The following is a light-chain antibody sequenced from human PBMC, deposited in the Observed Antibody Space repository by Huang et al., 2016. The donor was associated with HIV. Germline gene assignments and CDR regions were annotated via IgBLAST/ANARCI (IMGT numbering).Light chain of an antibody. V-gene: IGKV3-15*01. CDR1: QSVGGK. CDR3: QQYDTWPPLT. CDR2: GAA. Sequence: ILLTQFPATLSVSPGQRVTLSCRASQSVGGKLAWYQQRPGQAPRLLIYGAATRVPTIPDRLGGSGSGTEFNLTNSSLQSEDFAVYYCQQYDTWPPLTFGGGTKV. J-gene: IGKJ4*01.